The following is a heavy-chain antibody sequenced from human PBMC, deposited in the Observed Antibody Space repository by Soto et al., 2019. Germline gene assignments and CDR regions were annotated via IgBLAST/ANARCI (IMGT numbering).Heavy chain of an antibody. V-gene: IGHV2-5*01. D-gene: IGHD6-13*01. CDR3: ARSLGGGGFCDSSSCLWHFDY. CDR2: IYWNDDE. J-gene: IGHJ4*02. Sequence: QITLKESGPTLVNPTQTLTLTCTFSGFSLRTSDVGVGWIRQPPGEALEWLALIYWNDDERYSPTLRSRLTVTQDTPKNQVVLTMTNMAPVDTATYFCARSLGGGGFCDSSSCLWHFDYWGQGTLVTVSS. CDR1: GFSLRTSDVG.